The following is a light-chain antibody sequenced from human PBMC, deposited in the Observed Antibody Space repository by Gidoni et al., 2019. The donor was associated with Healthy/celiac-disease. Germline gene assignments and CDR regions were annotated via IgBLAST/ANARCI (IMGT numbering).Light chain of an antibody. V-gene: IGKV3-11*01. J-gene: IGKJ4*01. CDR2: DAS. Sequence: ELVLTQSPATLSLSPGERATLSCRASQSVSSYLAWYQQKPGQAPRLLIYDASNRATGIPARFSGSGSGTDFTLTISSLEPEDFAVYCCQQRSNWPLTFGGGTKVEIK. CDR3: QQRSNWPLT. CDR1: QSVSSY.